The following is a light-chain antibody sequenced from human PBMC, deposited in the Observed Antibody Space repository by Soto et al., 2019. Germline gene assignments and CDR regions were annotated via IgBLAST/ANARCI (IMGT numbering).Light chain of an antibody. CDR3: QQYETFSGT. Sequence: QMTQSPSSLSASVGEKIILTCRASRDVGSDVSWYKQKPGQALKLLIYAASNLYTGVPSRFRGSRSGTEFTLTIASLQPDDFATYYCQQYETFSGTFGPGTKVDIK. V-gene: IGKV1-17*01. CDR1: RDVGSD. J-gene: IGKJ1*01. CDR2: AAS.